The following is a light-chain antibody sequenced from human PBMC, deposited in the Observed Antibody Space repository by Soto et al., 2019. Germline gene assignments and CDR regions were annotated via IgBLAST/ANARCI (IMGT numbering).Light chain of an antibody. Sequence: EIVLTQSPATLSLPPGERATLSCSASQSVSSNLAWYQQKPGQAPRLLIYGASTRATGIPARFSGSGSGTEFTLTISSLQSEDFAVYYCQQYNNWPPWTVGQGTKVDIK. CDR3: QQYNNWPPWT. V-gene: IGKV3-15*01. CDR1: QSVSSN. J-gene: IGKJ1*01. CDR2: GAS.